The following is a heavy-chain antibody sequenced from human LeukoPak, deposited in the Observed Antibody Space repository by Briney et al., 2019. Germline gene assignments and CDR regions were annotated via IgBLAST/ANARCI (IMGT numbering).Heavy chain of an antibody. Sequence: ASVKVSCKTSGDSFTSYYIHWVRQAPGQGLEWMGIINPSGGSTSYAQKFQGRVTMTRDTSTSTVYMELSSLRSEDTAVYYCARVARSARVAAAAGWFDPWGQGTLVTVSS. J-gene: IGHJ5*02. CDR2: INPSGGST. CDR1: GDSFTSYY. CDR3: ARVARSARVAAAAGWFDP. D-gene: IGHD6-13*01. V-gene: IGHV1-46*01.